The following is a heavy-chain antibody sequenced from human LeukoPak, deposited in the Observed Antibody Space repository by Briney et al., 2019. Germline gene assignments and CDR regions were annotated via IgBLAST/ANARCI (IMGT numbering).Heavy chain of an antibody. CDR2: IYYSGST. V-gene: IGHV4-30-4*01. J-gene: IGHJ5*02. CDR1: GGSISSGDYY. CDR3: ARVITIFGVVTKRNWFDP. Sequence: SETLSLTCTVSGGSISSGDYYWSWIRQPPGKGLEWIGYIYYSGSTYYNPSLKSRVTISVDTSKNQFSLKLSSVTAADTAVYYCARVITIFGVVTKRNWFDPWGQGTLVTVSS. D-gene: IGHD3-3*01.